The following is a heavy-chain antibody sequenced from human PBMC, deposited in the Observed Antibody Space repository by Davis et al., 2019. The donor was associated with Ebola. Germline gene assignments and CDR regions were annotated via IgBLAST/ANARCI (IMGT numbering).Heavy chain of an antibody. J-gene: IGHJ6*02. CDR2: INHSGST. Sequence: MPSETLSLTCAVYGGSFSGYYWSWIRQPPGKGLEWIGEINHSGSTNYNPSLKGRVTISVDTSKNQFSLKLSSVTAADTAVYYCARGRTIWYGMDVWGQGTTVTVSS. CDR1: GGSFSGYY. CDR3: ARGRTIWYGMDV. V-gene: IGHV4-34*01. D-gene: IGHD3-3*01.